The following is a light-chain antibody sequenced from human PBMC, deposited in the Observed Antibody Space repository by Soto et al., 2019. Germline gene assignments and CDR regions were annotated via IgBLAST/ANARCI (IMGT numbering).Light chain of an antibody. J-gene: IGLJ1*01. V-gene: IGLV2-14*01. CDR3: ASSTTRSTYV. CDR2: DVS. Sequence: QSVLTQPASVSGSPGQSIAISCTGTSSDVGGYSYVSWYQQQPGKAPKLVISDVSNRPSGVSDRFSGSKSGNTASLTISGLQTEDEAGYYCASSTTRSTYVFGTGTKVTVL. CDR1: SSDVGGYSY.